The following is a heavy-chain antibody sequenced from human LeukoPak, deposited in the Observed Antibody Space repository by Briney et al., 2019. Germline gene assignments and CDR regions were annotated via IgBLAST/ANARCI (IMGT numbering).Heavy chain of an antibody. CDR1: GGSLRDYF. D-gene: IGHD2-21*02. V-gene: IGHV4-34*01. Sequence: PSETLSLTCAVSGGSLRDYFWNWIRQPPGKGLEWLGEISYSGTTNSNPSLRSRVAVSIDTSKNQFSLRLTSVTAADTAVYFCARADVNFRAYTAFFDNWGPGALVTVSA. J-gene: IGHJ4*02. CDR3: ARADVNFRAYTAFFDN. CDR2: ISYSGTT.